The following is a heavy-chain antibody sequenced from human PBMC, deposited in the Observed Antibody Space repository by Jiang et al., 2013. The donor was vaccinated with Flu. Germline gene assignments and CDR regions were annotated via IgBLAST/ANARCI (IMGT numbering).Heavy chain of an antibody. CDR3: ARRASIVGATAAFDI. CDR2: IYPGDSDT. D-gene: IGHD1-26*01. Sequence: SLKISCKGSGYSFTSYWIGWVRQMPGKGLEWMGIIYPGDSDTRYSPSFQGQVTISADKSISTAYLQWSSLKASDTAMYYCARRASIVGATAAFDIWDQGTMVTVSS. J-gene: IGHJ3*02. CDR1: GYSFTSYW. V-gene: IGHV5-51*01.